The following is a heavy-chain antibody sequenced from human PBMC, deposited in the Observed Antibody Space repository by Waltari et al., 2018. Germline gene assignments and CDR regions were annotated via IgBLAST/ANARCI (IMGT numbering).Heavy chain of an antibody. V-gene: IGHV4-39*01. CDR3: ATYIGASVGTAAFDV. J-gene: IGHJ3*01. Sequence: QLQLQESGPRLVRPSETLSLICRFSGVSITSNRHYWAWIRQSPGQGLEWLGTVSYSGTTYISPPLKSRVSVSRDTSKNQVSLILGSVTAADMAVYYCATYIGASVGTAAFDVWGQGTMVTVSS. CDR1: GVSITSNRHY. D-gene: IGHD5-12*01. CDR2: VSYSGTT.